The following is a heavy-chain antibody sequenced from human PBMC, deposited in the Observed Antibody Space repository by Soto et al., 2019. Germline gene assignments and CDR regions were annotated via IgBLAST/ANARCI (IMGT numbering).Heavy chain of an antibody. CDR1: GFTFTGHS. V-gene: IGHV3-48*02. CDR2: ISSSSSTI. D-gene: IGHD4-17*01. CDR3: ARGVYGDYSQRHFDY. Sequence: EVQLVESGGGLVQPGGSLRLSCAASGFTFTGHSMNWVRQAPGKGLEWVSYISSSSSTIHYAESVKGRFTISRDNAKNSLYLQMNSLRDEDTAVYYCARGVYGDYSQRHFDYWGRGTLVTVSS. J-gene: IGHJ4*02.